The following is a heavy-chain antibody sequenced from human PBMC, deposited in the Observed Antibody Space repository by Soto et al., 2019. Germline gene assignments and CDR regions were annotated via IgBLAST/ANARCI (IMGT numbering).Heavy chain of an antibody. J-gene: IGHJ5*02. Sequence: GGSLRLSCAASGFTFSSYAMSWVRQAPGKGLEWVSAISGSGGSTYYADSVKGRFTISRDNSKNTLYLQMNSVRAEDTAVYYCAKGSERGYDFWSGYDNWFDPWGQGTLVTVSS. D-gene: IGHD3-3*01. CDR3: AKGSERGYDFWSGYDNWFDP. V-gene: IGHV3-23*01. CDR1: GFTFSSYA. CDR2: ISGSGGST.